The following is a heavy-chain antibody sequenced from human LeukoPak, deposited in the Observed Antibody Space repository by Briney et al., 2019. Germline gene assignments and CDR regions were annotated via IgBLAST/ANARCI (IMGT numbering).Heavy chain of an antibody. Sequence: SETLSLTCTVSGGSISSSSYYWGWIRQPPGKGLEWIGIIYYSGSTYYNPSLKSRVTISVDTSKNQFSLKLSSVTAADTAVYYCARTIAAAGTVSGLIDYWGQGTLVTVSS. D-gene: IGHD6-13*01. V-gene: IGHV4-39*07. CDR2: IYYSGST. J-gene: IGHJ4*02. CDR1: GGSISSSSYY. CDR3: ARTIAAAGTVSGLIDY.